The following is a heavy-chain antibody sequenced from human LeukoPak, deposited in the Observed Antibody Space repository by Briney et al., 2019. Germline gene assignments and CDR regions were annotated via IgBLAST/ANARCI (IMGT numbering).Heavy chain of an antibody. CDR1: GGSFSGYY. CDR2: INHSGST. CDR3: ASRNVGRYCSSTSCYTAVDY. V-gene: IGHV4-34*01. Sequence: NSSETLSLTCAVYGGSFSGYYWSWIRQPPGKGLEWIGEINHSGSTNYNPSLKSRVTISVDTSKNQFSLKLSSVTAADTAVYYCASRNVGRYCSSTSCYTAVDYWGQGTLVTVSS. D-gene: IGHD2-2*02. J-gene: IGHJ4*02.